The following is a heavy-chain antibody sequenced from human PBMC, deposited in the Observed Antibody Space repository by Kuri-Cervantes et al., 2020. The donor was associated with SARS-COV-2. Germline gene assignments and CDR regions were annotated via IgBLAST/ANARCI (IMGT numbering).Heavy chain of an antibody. CDR3: ARSTPFRQLVVISQGGAFDI. CDR2: ITPIFGTA. V-gene: IGHV1-69*06. J-gene: IGHJ3*02. CDR1: GGIFNSNA. Sequence: SVKVSCKASGGIFNSNAISWVRQAPGQGLEWMGGITPIFGTANYAQKFQGRVTITADISTNTVYMELSSLKSADTAVYYCARSTPFRQLVVISQGGAFDIWGQGTMVTVSS. D-gene: IGHD3-22*01.